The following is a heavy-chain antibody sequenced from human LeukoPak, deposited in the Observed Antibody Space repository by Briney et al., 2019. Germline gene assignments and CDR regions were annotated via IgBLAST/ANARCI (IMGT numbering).Heavy chain of an antibody. Sequence: GGSLRLSCGASGFTFSSYWMHWVRQAPGKGLVWVSRINSDGSSTSYADSVKGRFTISRDNAKNTLYLQMNSLRAEDTAVYYCARVMRGPQRYYYYYGMDVWGQGTTVTVSS. CDR2: INSDGSST. CDR1: GFTFSSYW. J-gene: IGHJ6*02. V-gene: IGHV3-74*01. CDR3: ARVMRGPQRYYYYYGMDV.